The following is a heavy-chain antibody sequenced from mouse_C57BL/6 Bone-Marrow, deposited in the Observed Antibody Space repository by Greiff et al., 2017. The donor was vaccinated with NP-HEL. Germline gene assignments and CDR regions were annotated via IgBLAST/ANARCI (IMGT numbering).Heavy chain of an antibody. Sequence: VQLKESGPGLVKPSQTVFLTCTVTGISITTGNYRWSWIRQFPGNKLEWIGYIYYSGTITYNPSLTSRTTITRDTPKNQFFLEMNSLTAEDTATYYCARESLLYYYAMDYWGQGTSVTVSS. D-gene: IGHD2-3*01. CDR1: GISITTGNYR. CDR2: IYYSGTI. CDR3: ARESLLYYYAMDY. J-gene: IGHJ4*01. V-gene: IGHV3-5*01.